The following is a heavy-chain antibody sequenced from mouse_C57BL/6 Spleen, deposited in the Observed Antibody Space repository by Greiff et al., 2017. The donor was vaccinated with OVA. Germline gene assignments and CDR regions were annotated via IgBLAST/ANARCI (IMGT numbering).Heavy chain of an antibody. CDR1: GYTFTDYN. CDR3: ARNWGITTVVEGYAMDY. D-gene: IGHD1-1*01. J-gene: IGHJ4*01. V-gene: IGHV1-18*01. CDR2: INPNNGGT. Sequence: EVQLQQSGPELVKPGASVKIPCKASGYTFTDYNMDWVKQSHGKSLEWIGDINPNNGGTIYNQKFKGKATLTVDKSSSTAYMELRRLTSEDTAVYYCARNWGITTVVEGYAMDYWGQGTSVTVSS.